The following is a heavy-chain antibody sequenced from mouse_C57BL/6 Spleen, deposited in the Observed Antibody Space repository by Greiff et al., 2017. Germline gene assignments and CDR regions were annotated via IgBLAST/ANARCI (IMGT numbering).Heavy chain of an antibody. CDR3: ARGVLGFDY. CDR2: IDPSDSYT. D-gene: IGHD4-1*01. Sequence: VQLQQPGAELVRPGTSVKLSCKASGYTFTSYWMHWVKQRPGQGLEWIGVIDPSDSYTNYNQKFKGKATLTVDTSSSTAYMQLSSLTSEDSAVYYCARGVLGFDYWGQGTTLTVSS. J-gene: IGHJ2*01. CDR1: GYTFTSYW. V-gene: IGHV1-59*01.